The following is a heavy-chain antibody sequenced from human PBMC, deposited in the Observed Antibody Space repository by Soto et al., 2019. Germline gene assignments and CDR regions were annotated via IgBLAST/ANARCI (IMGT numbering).Heavy chain of an antibody. V-gene: IGHV3-30-3*01. D-gene: IGHD6-13*01. CDR1: GFTFSSYA. CDR3: AREKAVSSSWSIYYYYGMDV. Sequence: PGGSLRLSCAASGFTFSSYAMHWVRQAPGKGLEWVAVISYDGSNKYYADSVKGRFTISRDNSKNTLYLQMNSLRAEDTAVYYCAREKAVSSSWSIYYYYGMDVWGQGTTVTVSS. J-gene: IGHJ6*02. CDR2: ISYDGSNK.